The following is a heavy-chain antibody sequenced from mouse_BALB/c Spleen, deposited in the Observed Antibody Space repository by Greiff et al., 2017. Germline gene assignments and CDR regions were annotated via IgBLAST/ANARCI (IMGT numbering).Heavy chain of an antibody. CDR2: ISSGGSYT. D-gene: IGHD1-3*01. CDR3: ARRGSSYYYAMDY. J-gene: IGHJ4*01. Sequence: EVQLVESGGDLVKPGGSLKLSCAASGFTFSSYGMSWVRQTPDKRLEWVATISSGGSYTYYPDSVKGRFTISRDNAKNTLYLQMSSLKSEDTAMYYCARRGSSYYYAMDYWGQGTSVTVSS. V-gene: IGHV5-6*01. CDR1: GFTFSSYG.